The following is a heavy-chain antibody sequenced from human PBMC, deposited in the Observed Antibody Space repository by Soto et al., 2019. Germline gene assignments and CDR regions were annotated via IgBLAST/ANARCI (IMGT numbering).Heavy chain of an antibody. CDR3: ASRGSYSEGVYYYYYYGMDV. D-gene: IGHD1-26*01. CDR2: IYYSGST. V-gene: IGHV4-39*01. J-gene: IGHJ6*02. Sequence: SETLSLTCTVSGGSISSSSYYWGWIRQPPGKGLEWIGSIYYSGSTYYNPSLKSRVTISVDTSKNQFSLKLSSVTAANTAVYYCASRGSYSEGVYYYYYYGMDVWGQGTTVTVSS. CDR1: GGSISSSSYY.